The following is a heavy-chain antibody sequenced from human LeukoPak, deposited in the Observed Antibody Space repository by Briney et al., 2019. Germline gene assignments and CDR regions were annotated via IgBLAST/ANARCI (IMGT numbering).Heavy chain of an antibody. CDR1: GGCISSSNW. Sequence: PSETLSLTCAVSGGCISSSNWWSWVRQPPGKGLEWIGEIYHSGSTNYNPSLKSRVTISVDKSKNQFSLKLSSVTAADTAVYYCARVSSGATTVDYWGQGTLVTVSS. CDR2: IYHSGST. CDR3: ARVSSGATTVDY. V-gene: IGHV4-4*02. J-gene: IGHJ4*02. D-gene: IGHD1-26*01.